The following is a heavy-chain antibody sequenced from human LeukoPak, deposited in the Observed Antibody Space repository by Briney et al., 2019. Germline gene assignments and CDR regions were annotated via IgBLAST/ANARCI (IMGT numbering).Heavy chain of an antibody. CDR2: TNTHGTSA. CDR3: ARRYCSGPNCHENWFYGMDV. J-gene: IGHJ6*02. Sequence: SGGSLRLSCAASGFTFNNYWMHWVRQAPGKGLVWVARTNTHGTSANYADSVKGRFIISRDNANNTLYLQMNSLRAEDAAVYYCARRYCSGPNCHENWFYGMDVWGQGTTVTVS. D-gene: IGHD2-15*01. CDR1: GFTFNNYW. V-gene: IGHV3-74*01.